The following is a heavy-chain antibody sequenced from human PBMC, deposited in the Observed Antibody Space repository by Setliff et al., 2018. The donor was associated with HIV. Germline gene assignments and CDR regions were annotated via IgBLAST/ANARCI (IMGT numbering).Heavy chain of an antibody. V-gene: IGHV4-61*09. CDR2: IYTSGST. CDR1: GGSISSGSYY. D-gene: IGHD6-13*01. CDR3: ARVRYSSSWYLDY. J-gene: IGHJ4*02. Sequence: PSETLSLTCTVSGGSISSGSYYWSWIRQPAGKGLEWIGHIYTSGSTNYNPSLKSRVTISVDTSKNQFSRKLSSVTAADTAVYYCARVRYSSSWYLDYWGQGTLVTVSS.